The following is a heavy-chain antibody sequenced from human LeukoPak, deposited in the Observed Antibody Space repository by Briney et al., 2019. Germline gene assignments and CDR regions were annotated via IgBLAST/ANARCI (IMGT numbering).Heavy chain of an antibody. Sequence: GGSLRLSCAASGFTFSNFWMNWVRQAPGKGLEWVANINPDGSGKSCVDSVKGRFDISRDNAENLLFLHMNSLRVDDTAVYYCARDWVDQYSGWLNYWGQGTLVTVSS. D-gene: IGHD6-19*01. CDR1: GFTFSNFW. V-gene: IGHV3-7*03. CDR3: ARDWVDQYSGWLNY. CDR2: INPDGSGK. J-gene: IGHJ4*02.